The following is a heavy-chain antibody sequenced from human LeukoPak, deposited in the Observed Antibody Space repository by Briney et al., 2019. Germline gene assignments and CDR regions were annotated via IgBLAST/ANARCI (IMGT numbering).Heavy chain of an antibody. J-gene: IGHJ4*02. CDR1: GFTFSPST. V-gene: IGHV3-21*01. D-gene: IGHD2-21*01. CDR3: ARDHSYYFDY. Sequence: GGSLRLSCVASGFTFSPSTMKWVRQAPGKGLEWVSSISSSSTSIYYADSLKGRFTISRDNAKNSVYLQMNSLTAEDTAVYYCARDHSYYFDYWGQGTLVTVSS. CDR2: ISSSSTSI.